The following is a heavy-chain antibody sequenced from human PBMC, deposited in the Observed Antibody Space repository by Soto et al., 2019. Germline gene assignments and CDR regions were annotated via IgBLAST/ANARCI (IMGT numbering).Heavy chain of an antibody. CDR2: NDWDDDK. CDR3: ARSTYSSGWFGAFDI. V-gene: IGHV2-70*04. Sequence: GPKLVNPTPALTLTCTFSGFSLSTSGMRVSWIRQPPGKALEWLARNDWDDDKFYSTYLTTRLTISKDTSKSQVVLTMANMDPVDTATYYCARSTYSSGWFGAFDIWGQGTMVTVSS. J-gene: IGHJ3*02. D-gene: IGHD6-19*01. CDR1: GFSLSTSGMR.